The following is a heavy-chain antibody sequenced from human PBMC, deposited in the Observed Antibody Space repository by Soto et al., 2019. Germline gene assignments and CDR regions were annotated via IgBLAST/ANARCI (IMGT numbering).Heavy chain of an antibody. V-gene: IGHV3-33*01. Sequence: GGSLRLSCAASGFTFSSYGMHWVRQAPGKGLEWVAVIWYDGSNKYYAGSVKGRFTISRDNSKNTLYLQMNSLRAEDTAVYYCAGESGNTRLDYWGQGTLVTVSS. D-gene: IGHD6-13*01. J-gene: IGHJ4*02. CDR2: IWYDGSNK. CDR1: GFTFSSYG. CDR3: AGESGNTRLDY.